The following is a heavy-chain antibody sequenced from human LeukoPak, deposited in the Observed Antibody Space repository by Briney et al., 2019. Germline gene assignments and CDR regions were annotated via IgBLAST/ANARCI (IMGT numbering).Heavy chain of an antibody. J-gene: IGHJ5*02. CDR2: FYYSGTT. V-gene: IGHV4-59*12. CDR3: ARRMETYYDFWSGYGPEENWFDP. D-gene: IGHD3-3*01. CDR1: SDSISSYY. Sequence: SETLSLTCTVSSDSISSYYWSWIRQPPGKGLEWIGYFYYSGTTKYNPSLKSRVTISVDRSKNQFSLKLSSVTAADTAVYYCARRMETYYDFWSGYGPEENWFDPWGQGTLVTVSS.